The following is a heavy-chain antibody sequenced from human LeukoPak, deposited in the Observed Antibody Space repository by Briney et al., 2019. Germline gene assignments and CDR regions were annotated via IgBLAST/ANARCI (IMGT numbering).Heavy chain of an antibody. CDR2: IYPGDSDT. V-gene: IGHV5-51*01. J-gene: IGHJ6*03. CDR3: ARQIAPYYYDSSGYYTDYYVDV. Sequence: GESLKISCKGSGYSFTSYWIGWVRQMPGKGLEWMGIIYPGDSDTRYSPSFQGQVTISADKSISTAYLQWSSLKASDTAMYYCARQIAPYYYDSSGYYTDYYVDVWGKGTTVTVSS. D-gene: IGHD3-22*01. CDR1: GYSFTSYW.